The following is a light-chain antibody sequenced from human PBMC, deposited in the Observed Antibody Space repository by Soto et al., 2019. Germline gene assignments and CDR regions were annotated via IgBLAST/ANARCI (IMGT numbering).Light chain of an antibody. J-gene: IGKJ5*01. CDR3: QQRNNWPVT. V-gene: IGKV3-11*01. Sequence: EIVLTQSPATLSSSPGERATLSCRASQSVSSSLPWYQQKPCQPPRLLIYGASNRAGGIPARFSGSGSGTDFTLTISSLEPADFEVYYCQQRNNWPVTFGLGTRLEIK. CDR1: QSVSSS. CDR2: GAS.